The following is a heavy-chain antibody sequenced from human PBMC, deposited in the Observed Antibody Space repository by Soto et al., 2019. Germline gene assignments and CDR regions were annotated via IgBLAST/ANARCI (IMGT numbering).Heavy chain of an antibody. V-gene: IGHV1-69*13. CDR1: GGTLSSYA. CDR2: IIPIFGTA. D-gene: IGHD5-12*01. Sequence: ASMKVACKAAGGTLSSYAISWVRQAPGQGLEWMGGIIPIFGTANYAQKFQGRVTITADESTSTAYMEMSSLRSEDTAVYYRARGGHSGYDYGFEFHYWGHGTLVTVSS. J-gene: IGHJ4*01. CDR3: ARGGHSGYDYGFEFHY.